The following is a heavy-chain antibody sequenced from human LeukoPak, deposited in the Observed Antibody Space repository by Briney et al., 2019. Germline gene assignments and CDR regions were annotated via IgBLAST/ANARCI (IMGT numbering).Heavy chain of an antibody. D-gene: IGHD6-19*01. J-gene: IGHJ4*02. Sequence: SVKVSCKASGGTFSSYAISWVRQAPGQGLEWMRRIIPILGVANYAQKFQGRVTITADKSTSTAYMELSSLRSEDTAVYYCAREGTESYSSGVYYFDYWGQGTLVTVSS. V-gene: IGHV1-69*04. CDR2: IIPILGVA. CDR3: AREGTESYSSGVYYFDY. CDR1: GGTFSSYA.